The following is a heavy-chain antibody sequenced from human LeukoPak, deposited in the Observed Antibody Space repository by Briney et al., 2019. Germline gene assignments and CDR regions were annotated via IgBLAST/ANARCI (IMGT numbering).Heavy chain of an antibody. CDR3: ARHPYSSSWYRAFNWFDP. V-gene: IGHV4-34*01. D-gene: IGHD6-13*01. CDR2: INHSGST. Sequence: SETLSLTCAVYGGSFSGYYWSWIRQPPGKGLEWIGEINHSGSTNYNPSLKSRVTISVDTSKNQFSLKLSSVTAADTAVYYCARHPYSSSWYRAFNWFDPWGQGTLVTVSS. J-gene: IGHJ5*02. CDR1: GGSFSGYY.